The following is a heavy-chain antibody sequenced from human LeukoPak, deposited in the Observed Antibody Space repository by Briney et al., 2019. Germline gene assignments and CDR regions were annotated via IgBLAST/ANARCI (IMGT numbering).Heavy chain of an antibody. CDR1: GFTFSSYG. D-gene: IGHD5-18*01. CDR3: ARDPKRGFSYGWGAFDI. V-gene: IGHV3-30*03. J-gene: IGHJ3*02. Sequence: SGGSLRLSCAASGFTFSSYGMHWVRQAPGSGLEWVALISHDGSEKKYADSVKGRFTISRDDSKNTLFLQANSLRVEDTAVYFCARDPKRGFSYGWGAFDIWGQGTMVTVSS. CDR2: ISHDGSEK.